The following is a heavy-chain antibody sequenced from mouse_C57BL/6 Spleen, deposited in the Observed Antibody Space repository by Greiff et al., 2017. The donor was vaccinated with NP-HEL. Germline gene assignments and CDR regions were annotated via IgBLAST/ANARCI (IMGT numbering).Heavy chain of an antibody. CDR1: GYTFTSYD. J-gene: IGHJ4*01. Sequence: QVHVKQSGPELVKPGASVKLSCKASGYTFTSYDINWVKQRPGQGLEWIGWIYPRDGSTKYNEKFKGKATLTVDTSSSTAYMELHSLTSEDSAVYFCARDGDGKAYAMDYWGQGTSVTVSS. CDR2: IYPRDGST. CDR3: ARDGDGKAYAMDY. D-gene: IGHD2-1*01. V-gene: IGHV1-85*01.